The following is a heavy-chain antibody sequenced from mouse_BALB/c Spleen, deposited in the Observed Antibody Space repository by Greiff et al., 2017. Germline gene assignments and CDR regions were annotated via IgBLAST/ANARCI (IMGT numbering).Heavy chain of an antibody. CDR3: ARSYYRYDGLYAMDY. V-gene: IGHV5-17*02. J-gene: IGHJ4*01. CDR1: GFTFSSFG. D-gene: IGHD2-14*01. Sequence: EVKLMESGGGLVQPGGSRKLSCAASGFTFSSFGMHWVRQAPEKGLEWVAYISSGSSTIYYADTVKGRFTISRDNPKNTLFLQMTSLRSEDTAMYYCARSYYRYDGLYAMDYWGQGTSVTVSS. CDR2: ISSGSSTI.